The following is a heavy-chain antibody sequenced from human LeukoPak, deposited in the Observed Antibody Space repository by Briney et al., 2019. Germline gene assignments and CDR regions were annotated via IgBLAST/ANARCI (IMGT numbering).Heavy chain of an antibody. D-gene: IGHD5-24*01. V-gene: IGHV3-23*01. CDR2: ISGSGGST. CDR3: APPAVEMTTTKGY. Sequence: GGSLRLSCTASGFTFSSYAMSWVRKAPGKGLEWVSTISGSGGSTYYADSVKGRFTISRDNSKNTLYLQMNSLRAEDTAVYYCAPPAVEMTTTKGYWGQGTLVTVSS. CDR1: GFTFSSYA. J-gene: IGHJ4*02.